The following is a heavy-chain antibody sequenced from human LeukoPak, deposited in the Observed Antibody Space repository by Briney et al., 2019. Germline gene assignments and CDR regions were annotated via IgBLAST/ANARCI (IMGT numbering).Heavy chain of an antibody. D-gene: IGHD2-8*02. CDR1: GVSISSYY. Sequence: PSETLSLTCTVSGVSISSYYWSWIRQPPGKGLEWIGYIYYSGSTNYNPSLKSRVTISVDTSKNQFSLKLSSVTAADTAVYYCARVTGGDYYYYGMDVWGQGTTVTVSS. CDR3: ARVTGGDYYYYGMDV. V-gene: IGHV4-59*01. J-gene: IGHJ6*02. CDR2: IYYSGST.